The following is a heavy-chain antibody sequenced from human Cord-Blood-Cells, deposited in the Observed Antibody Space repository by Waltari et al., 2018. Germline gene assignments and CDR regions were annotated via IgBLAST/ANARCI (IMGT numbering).Heavy chain of an antibody. CDR1: GGSLRSYY. J-gene: IGHJ6*03. CDR3: ARGPVYYYYYMDV. Sequence: QVQLQESGPGLVKPSETRPLTCPVYGGSLRSYYWVWIRHPAGKGPEWIGRINTSGRTNYNPSLKSRVTMSVDTSKNHFSLKLSSVTAAYTAVYYCARGPVYYYYYMDVWGKGTTVTVSS. V-gene: IGHV4-4*07. CDR2: INTSGRT.